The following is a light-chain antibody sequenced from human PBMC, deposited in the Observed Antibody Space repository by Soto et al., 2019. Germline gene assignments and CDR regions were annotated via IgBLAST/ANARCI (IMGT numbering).Light chain of an antibody. J-gene: IGKJ1*01. Sequence: IQMTQSPSTLSASVGDRVTITCRASQSISSWLAWYQQKPGKAPKLLIYDASSLESGVPSRFSGSGSGTEFTLTISSLQPDDIATYYCQQYNSYSRTFGQGTKV. CDR2: DAS. CDR1: QSISSW. CDR3: QQYNSYSRT. V-gene: IGKV1-5*01.